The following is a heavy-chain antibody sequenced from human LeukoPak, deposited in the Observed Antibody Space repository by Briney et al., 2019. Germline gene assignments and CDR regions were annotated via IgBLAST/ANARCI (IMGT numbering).Heavy chain of an antibody. CDR1: GFTFSTYG. CDR2: LSTSTTRT. D-gene: IGHD3-9*01. J-gene: IGHJ4*02. V-gene: IGHV3-23*01. Sequence: PGGTLRLSCAASGFTFSTYGMSWVRQAPGQGLEWVSTLSTSTTRTYYADSVKGRFTISRDNSKRTLYLQMNSLRAEDTAVYYCAKDSGVLRHFDWLSYFDYWGQGTLVTVSS. CDR3: AKDSGVLRHFDWLSYFDY.